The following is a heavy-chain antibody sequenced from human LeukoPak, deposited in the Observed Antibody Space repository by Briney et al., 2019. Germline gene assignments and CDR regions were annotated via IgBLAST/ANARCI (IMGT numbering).Heavy chain of an antibody. D-gene: IGHD4/OR15-4a*01. V-gene: IGHV3-11*01. J-gene: IGHJ6*02. Sequence: GGSLRLSCAVSGFTHSDSCMSWIRQTPGKGLEWVSYIATGAIYYAASVKGRFTMSRDNAKNSLVLQMNNLRAEDTAVYYCARARPPRGAALYYYGMDFWGQGTTVTVSS. CDR1: GFTHSDSC. CDR2: IATGAI. CDR3: ARARPPRGAALYYYGMDF.